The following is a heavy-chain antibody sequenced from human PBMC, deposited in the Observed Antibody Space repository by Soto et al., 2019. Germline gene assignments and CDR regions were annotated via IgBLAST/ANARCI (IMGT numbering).Heavy chain of an antibody. D-gene: IGHD6-6*01. Sequence: GGSLRLSCAASGFSLSDYWMHWVRQVPGKGLLWVSRISVDGRDTTYADSVKGRFTISRDNAKNTLYLQMNSLRAEDTAVYYCARDLVRYSSSSPFDYWGQGTLVTVSS. CDR1: GFSLSDYW. CDR2: ISVDGRDT. J-gene: IGHJ4*02. V-gene: IGHV3-74*03. CDR3: ARDLVRYSSSSPFDY.